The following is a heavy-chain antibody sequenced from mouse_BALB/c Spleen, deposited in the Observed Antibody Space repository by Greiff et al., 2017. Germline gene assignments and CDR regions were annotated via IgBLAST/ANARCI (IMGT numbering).Heavy chain of an antibody. CDR2: IYPGDGDT. Sequence: QVQLKESGAELARPGASVKLSCKASGYTFTSYWMQWVNQRPGQGLEWIGAIYPGDGDTSDTQKFKGKATLTADKSTSTAYMQLSSLASEDSAVYYCARNDYYCSSYYAMDYWGQGTSVTVSS. CDR1: GYTFTSYW. CDR3: ARNDYYCSSYYAMDY. J-gene: IGHJ4*01. D-gene: IGHD1-1*01. V-gene: IGHV1-87*01.